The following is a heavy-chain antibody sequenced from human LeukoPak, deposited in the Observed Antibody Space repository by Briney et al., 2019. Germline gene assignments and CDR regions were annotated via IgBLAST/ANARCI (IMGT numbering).Heavy chain of an antibody. CDR3: ASTTLDRTYYYYYMDV. CDR1: GFTVSNNY. CDR2: IYSGGST. D-gene: IGHD3/OR15-3a*01. V-gene: IGHV3-66*02. J-gene: IGHJ6*03. Sequence: GGSLRLSCAASGFTVSNNYMSWVRQAPGKGLEWVSVIYSGGSTYYADSVKGRFTISRDNSKNTLYLQMNSLRAEDTAVYYCASTTLDRTYYYYYMDVWGKGTTVTVSS.